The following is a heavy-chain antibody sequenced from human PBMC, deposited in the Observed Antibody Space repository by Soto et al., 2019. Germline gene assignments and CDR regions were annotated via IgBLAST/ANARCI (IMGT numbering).Heavy chain of an antibody. J-gene: IGHJ3*02. D-gene: IGHD6-13*01. CDR1: GFTFDDYA. CDR3: ATDIAQHHDAFDI. CDR2: ISWNSGSI. Sequence: EVQLVESGGGLVQPGRSLRLSCAASGFTFDDYAMHWVRQAPGKGLEWVSGISWNSGSIGYADSVKGRFTLSRDNAKNSLYLQMNSLRAEDTALYYCATDIAQHHDAFDIWGQGTMVTVSS. V-gene: IGHV3-9*01.